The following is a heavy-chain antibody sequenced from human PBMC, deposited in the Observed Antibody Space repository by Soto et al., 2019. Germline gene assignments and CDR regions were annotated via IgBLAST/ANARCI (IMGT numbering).Heavy chain of an antibody. CDR2: INPNSGGT. Sequence: GASVKVSCKASGYTFTGYYMHWVRQAPGQGLEWMGWINPNSGGTNYAQKFQGWVTMTRDTSISTAYMELSRLRSDDTAVYYCARGPSDADIVVVPAATPYYFDYWRQGTLVTVSS. CDR1: GYTFTGYY. D-gene: IGHD2-2*01. J-gene: IGHJ4*02. V-gene: IGHV1-2*04. CDR3: ARGPSDADIVVVPAATPYYFDY.